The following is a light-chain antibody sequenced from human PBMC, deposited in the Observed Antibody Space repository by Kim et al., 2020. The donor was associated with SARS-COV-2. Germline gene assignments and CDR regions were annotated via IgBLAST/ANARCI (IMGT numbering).Light chain of an antibody. CDR3: QQYYTYPRT. V-gene: IGKV1-8*01. Sequence: ASTGDRVTITCRASQGVSTYLAWYQQQPGKAPKLLIYGASSLQPGVPSRFSGSGSGTDFTLTITYLQSDDFATYYCQQYYTYPRTFGQGTKVDIK. CDR1: QGVSTY. J-gene: IGKJ1*01. CDR2: GAS.